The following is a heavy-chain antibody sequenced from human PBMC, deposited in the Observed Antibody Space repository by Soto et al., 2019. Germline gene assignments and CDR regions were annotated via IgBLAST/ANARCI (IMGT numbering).Heavy chain of an antibody. V-gene: IGHV3-23*01. J-gene: IGHJ4*02. Sequence: GGSLRLSCAASGFTFSSYAMSWVRQAPGKGLEWVSAISGSGGSTYYADSVKGRFTISRDNSKNTLYLQMNSLRAEDTAVYYCVRDSYFFSSRHSMNYLDFWGQGALVTVSS. CDR2: ISGSGGST. D-gene: IGHD6-19*01. CDR1: GFTFSSYA. CDR3: VRDSYFFSSRHSMNYLDF.